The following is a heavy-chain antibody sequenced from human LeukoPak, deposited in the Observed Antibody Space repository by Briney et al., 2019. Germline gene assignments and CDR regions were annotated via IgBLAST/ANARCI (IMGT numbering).Heavy chain of an antibody. Sequence: GGSLRLSCAASGLTFSSYAMSWVRQAPGKGLEWVSAISGSGGSTYYADSVKGWFTISRDNSKNTLYLQMNSLRAEDTAVYYCAKPLRGYSYGSDYWGQGTLVTVSS. J-gene: IGHJ4*02. CDR1: GLTFSSYA. CDR3: AKPLRGYSYGSDY. V-gene: IGHV3-23*01. CDR2: ISGSGGST. D-gene: IGHD5-18*01.